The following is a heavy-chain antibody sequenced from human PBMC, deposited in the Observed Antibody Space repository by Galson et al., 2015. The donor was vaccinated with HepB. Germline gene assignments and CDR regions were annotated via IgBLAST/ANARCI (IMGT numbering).Heavy chain of an antibody. V-gene: IGHV4-59*08. Sequence: LSLTCTVSGGSISSYYWSWIRQPPGKGLEWIGNIYYTGGSNYNPSLESRVPISVDTSRKQFSLKLTSVTAADTAVYYCARGRVQQWVREFDPWGQGTLVIVSS. J-gene: IGHJ5*02. CDR1: GGSISSYY. CDR3: ARGRVQQWVREFDP. CDR2: IYYTGGS. D-gene: IGHD6-19*01.